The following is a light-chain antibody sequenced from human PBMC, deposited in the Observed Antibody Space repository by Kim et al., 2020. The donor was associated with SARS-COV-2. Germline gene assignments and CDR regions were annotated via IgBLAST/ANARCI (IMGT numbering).Light chain of an antibody. CDR2: GAS. J-gene: IGKJ1*01. CDR1: QRIASY. Sequence: SASVGDRVTINCRASQRIASYLHWYQQKPGKAPNLLIYGASSLQSGVPSRFSGSGSGTDFTLTISSLHPEAFATYYCQQTYTSWTFGPGTKVDIK. CDR3: QQTYTSWT. V-gene: IGKV1-39*01.